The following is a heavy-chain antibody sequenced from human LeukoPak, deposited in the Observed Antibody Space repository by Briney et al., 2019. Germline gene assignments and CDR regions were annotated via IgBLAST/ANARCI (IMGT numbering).Heavy chain of an antibody. Sequence: PVKVSCKASGGTFSSYAISWVRQAPGQGLEWMGRIIPIFGTANYAQKFQGRVTITTDESTSTAYMELSSLRSEDTAVYYCARGGYYDSSGYPDYWGQGTLVTVSS. CDR2: IIPIFGTA. CDR3: ARGGYYDSSGYPDY. CDR1: GGTFSSYA. D-gene: IGHD3-22*01. V-gene: IGHV1-69*05. J-gene: IGHJ4*02.